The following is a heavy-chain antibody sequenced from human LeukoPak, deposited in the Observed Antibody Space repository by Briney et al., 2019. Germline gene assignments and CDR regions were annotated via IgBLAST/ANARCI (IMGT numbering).Heavy chain of an antibody. D-gene: IGHD2-15*01. CDR2: ISAYNGNT. V-gene: IGHV1-18*01. Sequence: ASVKVSCKASGYTFTSYGISWVRQAPGQGLEWMGWISAYNGNTNYAQKLQGRVTMTTDTSTSTAYMELRSLRSDDTAVYYCARELWSSSYHHYNIYGYWGQGTLVTVSS. CDR3: ARELWSSSYHHYNIYGY. CDR1: GYTFTSYG. J-gene: IGHJ4*02.